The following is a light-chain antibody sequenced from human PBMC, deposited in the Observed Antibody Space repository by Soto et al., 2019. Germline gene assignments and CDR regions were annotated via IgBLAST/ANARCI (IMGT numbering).Light chain of an antibody. CDR1: SSVVGGYNS. V-gene: IGLV2-14*01. CDR2: EVT. J-gene: IGLJ1*01. CDR3: SSHKSSSTRV. Sequence: QSVLTQPASVSGSPGQSITISCTGTSSVVGGYNSVSWYQQHPGKAPKLVIYEVTNRPSGISNRFSGSKSGNTASLTISGLQAEDEADYYCSSHKSSSTRVFGNGTKVTVL.